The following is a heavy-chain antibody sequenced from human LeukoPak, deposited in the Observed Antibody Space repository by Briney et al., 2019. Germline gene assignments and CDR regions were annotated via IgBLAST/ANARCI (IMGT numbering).Heavy chain of an antibody. CDR2: IYHSGST. J-gene: IGHJ4*02. D-gene: IGHD3-22*01. CDR1: GYSISSGYF. CDR3: ARYYYDSSGHYWGNFDY. Sequence: PSETLSLTCAVSGYSISSGYFWAWIRQPPGKGLEWIGNIYHSGSTYYNPSLKSRVTISVDTSKNQFSLKLSSVTAADTAVYYCARYYYDSSGHYWGNFDYWGQGTLVTVSS. V-gene: IGHV4-38-2*01.